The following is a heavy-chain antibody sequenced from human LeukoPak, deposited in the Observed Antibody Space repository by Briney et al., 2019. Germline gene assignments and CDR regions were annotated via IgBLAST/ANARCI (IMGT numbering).Heavy chain of an antibody. CDR2: INPNSGGT. J-gene: IGHJ4*02. CDR1: GYTFTGYY. CDR3: ARDQGSSGWSDFDY. V-gene: IGHV1-2*02. Sequence: ASVKVSCKASGYTFTGYYMHWVRQAPGQGLEWMGWINPNSGGTNYAQKFQGRVTMIRDTSISTAYMELSRLRYDDTAVYYCARDQGSSGWSDFDYWGQGTLVTVSS. D-gene: IGHD6-19*01.